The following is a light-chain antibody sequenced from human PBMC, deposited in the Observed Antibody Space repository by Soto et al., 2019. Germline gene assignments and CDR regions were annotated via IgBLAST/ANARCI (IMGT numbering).Light chain of an antibody. CDR2: DAS. CDR1: QNVRSN. CDR3: QQYDNWPLS. V-gene: IGKV3-15*01. J-gene: IGKJ4*01. Sequence: EIVMTQSPATLSVSPGERATLSCRASQNVRSNLAWYHQKPGQAPRLLISDASTRATGIPARFSGRGSGTEFTLTITSLQSEDFAVYYCQQYDNWPLSFGGGTRVEIK.